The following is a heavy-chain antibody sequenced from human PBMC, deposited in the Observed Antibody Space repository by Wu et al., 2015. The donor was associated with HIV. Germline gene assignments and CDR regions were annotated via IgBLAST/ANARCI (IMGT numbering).Heavy chain of an antibody. Sequence: QVQLVQSGAEVKKPGSSVKVSCKASGGTFSSYTINWVRQAPGQGLERMGRIIPIFGAPDYAQNQGRVTITADDSTSTAYMELSSLRSEDTAVYYCARSRYDSSAYRRIDAFDIWGQGTTVTVSS. CDR2: IIPIFGAP. J-gene: IGHJ3*02. CDR3: ARSRYDSSAYRRIDAFDI. V-gene: IGHV1-69*13. CDR1: GGTFSSYT. D-gene: IGHD3-22*01.